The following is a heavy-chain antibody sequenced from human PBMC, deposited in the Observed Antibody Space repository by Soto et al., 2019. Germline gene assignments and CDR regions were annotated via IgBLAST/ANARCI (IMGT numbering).Heavy chain of an antibody. V-gene: IGHV1-18*01. Sequence: QVQLVQSGTEVKKPGASVKVSCKASGYTFTRFGINWVRQAPGQGHEWMGWISGHNGNTHSAQNFQGRVTVTTDASNNTSSTVVPGQKSVEPSVYYCPIDFEARAQLIIVFDFWGQGTLVTVSS. CDR3: PIDFEARAQLIIVFDF. J-gene: IGHJ4*02. CDR2: ISGHNGNT. D-gene: IGHD6-6*01. CDR1: GYTFTRFG.